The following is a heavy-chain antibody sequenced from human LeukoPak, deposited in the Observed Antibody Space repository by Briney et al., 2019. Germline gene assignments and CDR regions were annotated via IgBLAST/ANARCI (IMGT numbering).Heavy chain of an antibody. D-gene: IGHD4-17*01. CDR1: GFTFSSYS. CDR2: ISSSSYI. V-gene: IGHV3-21*01. Sequence: GGSLRLSCAASGFTFSSYSMNWVRQAPGKGLEWVSSISSSSYIYYAGSVKGRFTISRDNAKNSLYLQMNSLRAEDTAVYYCARVYDYGDPEYFQHWGQGTLVTVSS. J-gene: IGHJ1*01. CDR3: ARVYDYGDPEYFQH.